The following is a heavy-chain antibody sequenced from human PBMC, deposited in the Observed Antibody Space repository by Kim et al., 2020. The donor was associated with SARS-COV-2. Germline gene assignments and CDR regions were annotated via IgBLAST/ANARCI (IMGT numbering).Heavy chain of an antibody. J-gene: IGHJ6*02. CDR2: ISGSGGST. V-gene: IGHV3-23*01. D-gene: IGHD6-19*01. CDR3: APTASSGWYGTRYYYGMDV. Sequence: GGSLRLSCAASGFSFSSYAMSWVRQAPGKGLEWVSAISGSGGSTYYADSVKGRFTISRDNSKNTLSLQMNSLRAEDTAVYYCAPTASSGWYGTRYYYGMDVWGQGTTVTVSS. CDR1: GFSFSSYA.